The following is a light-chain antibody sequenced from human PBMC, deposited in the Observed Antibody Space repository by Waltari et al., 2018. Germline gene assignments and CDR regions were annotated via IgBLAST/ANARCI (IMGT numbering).Light chain of an antibody. CDR3: QQSYTSPPT. Sequence: DIQMTQSPSSLSASIGDRVTISCRASRFVSSYLNWFQQKPGKAPKLLIYATASLQSGVPSRFSGAGAGTDFTLTISSLQPDDFATYYCQQSYTSPPTFGQGTNVEIK. CDR1: RFVSSY. V-gene: IGKV1-39*01. J-gene: IGKJ1*01. CDR2: ATA.